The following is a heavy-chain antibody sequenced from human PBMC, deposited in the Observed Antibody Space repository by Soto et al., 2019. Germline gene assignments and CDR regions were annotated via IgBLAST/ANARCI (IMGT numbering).Heavy chain of an antibody. V-gene: IGHV1-18*04. CDR1: GYTCTSYG. CDR2: ISAYNGDT. Sequence: VQLVQSGAEVKKPGASVKVSCKASGYTCTSYGITWVRQAPGQDLEWMGWISAYNGDTNYAPRLQGRVTMTTDTATSTVYMELKNLKSDDTAVYYCARDQEYSTSALYWFDLWGPGTLVTVSS. D-gene: IGHD6-6*01. J-gene: IGHJ5*02. CDR3: ARDQEYSTSALYWFDL.